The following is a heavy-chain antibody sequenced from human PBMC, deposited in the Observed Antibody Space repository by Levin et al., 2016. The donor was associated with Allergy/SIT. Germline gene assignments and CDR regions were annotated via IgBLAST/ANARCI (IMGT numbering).Heavy chain of an antibody. Sequence: WIRQPPGKGLEWISYISHNSIIYYADSVEGRFTISRDNAKNSVFLQMNSLRAEDTAVYYCASYYHDDTGDYFDYWGQGTLVTVSS. D-gene: IGHD3-10*01. CDR2: ISHNSII. V-gene: IGHV3-69-1*02. J-gene: IGHJ4*02. CDR3: ASYYHDDTGDYFDY.